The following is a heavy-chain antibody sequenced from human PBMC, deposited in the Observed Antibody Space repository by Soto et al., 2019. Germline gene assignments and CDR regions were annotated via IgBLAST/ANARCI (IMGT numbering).Heavy chain of an antibody. Sequence: RASVKVSCKTSGYTFTDYYMHWVRQAPGQGFEWVGGTNPKSGGPKYVPKFQGRVTVTRDTSTSTAYMELNRLTSDDTAVYYCASEDCRNTNCLKGFDYWGQGTLVTVSS. CDR1: GYTFTDYY. J-gene: IGHJ4*02. D-gene: IGHD2-15*01. CDR3: ASEDCRNTNCLKGFDY. V-gene: IGHV1-2*02. CDR2: TNPKSGGP.